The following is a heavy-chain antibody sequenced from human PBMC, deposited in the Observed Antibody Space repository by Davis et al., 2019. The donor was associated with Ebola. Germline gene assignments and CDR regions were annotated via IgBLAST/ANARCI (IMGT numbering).Heavy chain of an antibody. CDR3: ARDLSVYSYGIIDY. D-gene: IGHD5-18*01. CDR1: GFTFSSYG. J-gene: IGHJ4*02. Sequence: GESLKISCAASGFTFSSYGMHWVRQAPGKGLEWVAVISYDGSNKYYADSVKGRFTISRDNAKNTLYLQMNSLRAEDTAVYYCARDLSVYSYGIIDYWGQGTLVTVSS. V-gene: IGHV3-30*03. CDR2: ISYDGSNK.